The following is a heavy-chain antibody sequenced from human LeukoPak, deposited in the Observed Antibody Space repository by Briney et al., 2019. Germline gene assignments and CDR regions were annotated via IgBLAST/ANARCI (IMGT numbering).Heavy chain of an antibody. D-gene: IGHD3-3*01. V-gene: IGHV4-31*03. J-gene: IGHJ5*02. CDR3: VRSPVESSGWFDP. Sequence: SQTLSLTCTVSGGSIDIGDYYWNWIRQHPGKGLEWIGYIYSSGYTYYNPSLKSRVTISKDTSQNQFSLKLSSVTAADTAVYFCVRSPVESSGWFDPWGQGTLVVVSS. CDR2: IYSSGYT. CDR1: GGSIDIGDYY.